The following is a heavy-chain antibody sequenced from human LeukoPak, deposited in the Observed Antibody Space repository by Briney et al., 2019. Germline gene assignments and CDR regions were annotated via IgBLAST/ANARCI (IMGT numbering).Heavy chain of an antibody. CDR1: GFTFSSYG. V-gene: IGHV3-30*03. J-gene: IGHJ5*02. CDR3: ARDPRIDGSGSFLGP. D-gene: IGHD3-10*01. Sequence: GRSLRLSCAASGFTFSSYGMHWVRQAPGKGLEWVAVISYDGSNKYYADSVKGRFTISRDNSKNTLYLQMNSLRAEDTAVYYCARDPRIDGSGSFLGPWGQGTLVTVSS. CDR2: ISYDGSNK.